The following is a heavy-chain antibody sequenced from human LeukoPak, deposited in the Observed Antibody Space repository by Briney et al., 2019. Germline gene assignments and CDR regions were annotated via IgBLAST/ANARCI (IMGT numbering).Heavy chain of an antibody. CDR1: GFTFDDYA. Sequence: GGSLRLSCAASGFTFDDYAMHWVRQAPGKGLEWVSGISWNSGSIGYADSVKGRFTISRDNSKHTLYLQMNSLRAEDTAVYYCASFLGYCSSTSCFSDWFDPWGQGTLVTVSS. J-gene: IGHJ5*02. D-gene: IGHD2-2*01. V-gene: IGHV3-9*01. CDR3: ASFLGYCSSTSCFSDWFDP. CDR2: ISWNSGSI.